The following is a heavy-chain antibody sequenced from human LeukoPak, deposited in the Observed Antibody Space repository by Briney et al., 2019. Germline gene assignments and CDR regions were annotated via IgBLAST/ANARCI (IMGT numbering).Heavy chain of an antibody. Sequence: SVKVSCKASGYTFTSYDINWVRQATGQGLEWMGRIIPILGIANYAQKFQGRVTITADKSTSTAYMELSSLRSEDTAVYYCARPAMVRGVIYYGMDVWGQGTTVTVSS. CDR3: ARPAMVRGVIYYGMDV. CDR1: GYTFTSYD. D-gene: IGHD3-10*01. V-gene: IGHV1-69*04. CDR2: IIPILGIA. J-gene: IGHJ6*02.